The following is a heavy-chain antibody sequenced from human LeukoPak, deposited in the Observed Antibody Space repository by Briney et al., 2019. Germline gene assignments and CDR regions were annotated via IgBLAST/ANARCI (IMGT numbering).Heavy chain of an antibody. J-gene: IGHJ2*01. D-gene: IGHD1-26*01. V-gene: IGHV4-34*01. CDR2: INRSGST. Sequence: KPSETLSLTCAVYGGSFSGYYWSWIRQPPGKGLEWIGEINRSGSTNYNPSLKSRVTMSVDTSKNQFSLKLSSVTAADTAVYYCARVRGSYSWYFDLWGRGTLVTVSS. CDR1: GGSFSGYY. CDR3: ARVRGSYSWYFDL.